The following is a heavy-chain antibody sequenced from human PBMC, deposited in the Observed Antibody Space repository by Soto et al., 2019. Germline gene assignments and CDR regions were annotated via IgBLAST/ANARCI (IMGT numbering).Heavy chain of an antibody. CDR3: AKDLMQSITIFGVVISYYFDY. Sequence: GGSLRLSCAASGVTFSSYAMSWVRQAPGKGLEWVSAISGSGGSTYYADSVKGRFTISRDNSKNTLYLQMNSLRAEDTAVYYCAKDLMQSITIFGVVISYYFDYWGPGTLVTVPS. J-gene: IGHJ4*02. CDR1: GVTFSSYA. D-gene: IGHD3-3*01. CDR2: ISGSGGST. V-gene: IGHV3-23*01.